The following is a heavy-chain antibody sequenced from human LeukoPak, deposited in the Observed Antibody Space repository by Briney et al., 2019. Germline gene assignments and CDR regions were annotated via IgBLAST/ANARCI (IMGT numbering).Heavy chain of an antibody. CDR3: AKDTKRYCSSTSCYGKWGIDP. V-gene: IGHV3-30*18. Sequence: PGGSLRLSCAASGFTFSSYGMHWVRQAPGKGLEWVAVISYDGSNKYYADSVKGRFTISRDNSKNTLYLQMNSLRAEDTAVYYCAKDTKRYCSSTSCYGKWGIDPWGQGTLVTVSS. CDR1: GFTFSSYG. J-gene: IGHJ5*02. CDR2: ISYDGSNK. D-gene: IGHD2-2*01.